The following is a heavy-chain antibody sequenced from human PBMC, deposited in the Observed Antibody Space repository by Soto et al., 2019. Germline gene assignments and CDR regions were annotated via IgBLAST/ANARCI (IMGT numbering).Heavy chain of an antibody. V-gene: IGHV4-4*02. Sequence: QVQLQESGPGLVKPSGTLSLTCTVSGESISSNYWWTWVRQPPGQGLEWVAEVYHGGSTNSNPSLKSRGTLPVDKSKNQFSLSLSSVTAADTAVYYCAKDAYSHDYVSSSTCFGPWGQGTLVNVSS. CDR1: GESISSNYW. CDR2: VYHGGST. CDR3: AKDAYSHDYVSSSTCFGP. D-gene: IGHD3-10*02. J-gene: IGHJ5*01.